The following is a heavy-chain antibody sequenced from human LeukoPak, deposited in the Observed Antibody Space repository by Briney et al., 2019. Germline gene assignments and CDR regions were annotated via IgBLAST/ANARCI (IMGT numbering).Heavy chain of an antibody. CDR3: ARRAVSGYDHFDY. CDR1: GGSISSYY. J-gene: IGHJ4*02. V-gene: IGHV4-59*08. Sequence: PSETLSLTCTVSGGSISSYYWSWIRQPPGKGLEWIGYIYYSGSTNYNPSLKSRVTVSVDTSKNQFSLKLSSVTAADTAVYYCARRAVSGYDHFDYWGQGTLVTVSS. D-gene: IGHD5-12*01. CDR2: IYYSGST.